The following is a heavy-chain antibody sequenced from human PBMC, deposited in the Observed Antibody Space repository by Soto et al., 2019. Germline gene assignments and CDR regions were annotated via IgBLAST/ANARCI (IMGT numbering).Heavy chain of an antibody. V-gene: IGHV3-48*04. Sequence: PGGSLRLSCAASGFTFSGYSVNWVRQAPGKGLELISYMSRSGSTRYYAYSVKGRFTISRDNAKRSLYVQMDSLRAEDTAVYYCARGQDTAIAIFEYWGQGTRVTDSS. D-gene: IGHD5-18*01. CDR2: MSRSGSTR. CDR3: ARGQDTAIAIFEY. J-gene: IGHJ4*02. CDR1: GFTFSGYS.